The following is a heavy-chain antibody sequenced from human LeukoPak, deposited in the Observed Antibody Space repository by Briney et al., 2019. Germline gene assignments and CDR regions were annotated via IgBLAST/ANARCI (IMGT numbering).Heavy chain of an antibody. D-gene: IGHD6-13*01. J-gene: IGHJ5*02. V-gene: IGHV1-18*01. CDR3: ARDRSSWQPNWLDP. CDR1: GYTFISYG. Sequence: ASVKVSCKASGYTFISYGITWVRQAPGQGLEWMGWISAYNGNTKYAQKLQGRVTMTTDTSTSTAYMELRSLRSDDTAVYYCARDRSSWQPNWLDPWGQGTLVTVSS. CDR2: ISAYNGNT.